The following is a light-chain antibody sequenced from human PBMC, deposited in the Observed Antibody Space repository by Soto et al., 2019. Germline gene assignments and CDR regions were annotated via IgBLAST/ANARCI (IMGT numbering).Light chain of an antibody. CDR1: QSISSY. CDR2: AAS. Sequence: DIQMTQSPSSLSASVGDRVIITCRASQSISSYLNWYQQKPGKAPKLLIYAASTLQSGVPSRFSGSGSGTDYTLTISSLQPEDFATYYCQQSYRTPRTFGQGTKVESK. J-gene: IGKJ1*01. CDR3: QQSYRTPRT. V-gene: IGKV1-39*01.